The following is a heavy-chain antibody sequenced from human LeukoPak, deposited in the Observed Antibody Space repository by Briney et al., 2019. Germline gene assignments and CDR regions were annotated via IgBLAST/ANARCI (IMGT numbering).Heavy chain of an antibody. J-gene: IGHJ6*03. CDR2: INPNGDST. V-gene: IGHV3-64*01. CDR1: GFTFSSSS. Sequence: GGSLRLSCAASGFTFSSSSMQWIRQAPGKGLEFVSAINPNGDSTTYANSVKGRFTVSRDNSKNTQYLQMGSLRAEDMAVYYYARERSYYYMDVWGKGTTVTVSS. CDR3: ARERSYYYMDV.